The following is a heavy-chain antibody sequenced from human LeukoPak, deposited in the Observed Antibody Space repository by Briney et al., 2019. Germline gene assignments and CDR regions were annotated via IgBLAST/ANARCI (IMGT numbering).Heavy chain of an antibody. CDR3: ARRDYDSSGYYLGY. J-gene: IGHJ4*02. CDR2: ISSSSSTI. CDR1: GFTFSSYS. V-gene: IGHV3-48*04. Sequence: PGGSLRLSCAASGFTFSSYSMNWVRQAPGKGLEWVSYISSSSSTIYYADSVKGQFTISRDNAKNSLYLQMNSLRAEDTAVCYCARRDYDSSGYYLGYWGQGTLVTVSS. D-gene: IGHD3-22*01.